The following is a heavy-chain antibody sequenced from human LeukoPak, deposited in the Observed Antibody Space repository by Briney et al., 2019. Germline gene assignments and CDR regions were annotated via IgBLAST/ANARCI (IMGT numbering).Heavy chain of an antibody. CDR2: IHYSGST. D-gene: IGHD3-3*01. V-gene: IGHV4-61*01. CDR3: ARSSGKWSGDYYYHYMDV. CDR1: GGSISSSSYY. Sequence: PSETLSLTCTVSGGSISSSSYYRSWIRQPPGKGLEWIGYIHYSGSTTYNPSLKSRVTISVDTSKNQFSLKLSSVTAADTAVYYCARSSGKWSGDYYYHYMDVWGRGTTVTISS. J-gene: IGHJ6*03.